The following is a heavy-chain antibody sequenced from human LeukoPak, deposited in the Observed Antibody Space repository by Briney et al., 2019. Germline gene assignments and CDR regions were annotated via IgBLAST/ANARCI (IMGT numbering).Heavy chain of an antibody. Sequence: SETLSLTCTVSGGSISSYYWSWIRQPPGKGLEWIGSIYYSGNTYYNPSLKSRVTISVDTSKNQFSLKLSSVTATDTAVYYCARFTSTLTMDYWGQGTLVTVSS. CDR2: IYYSGNT. V-gene: IGHV4-39*01. CDR1: GGSISSYY. J-gene: IGHJ4*02. CDR3: ARFTSTLTMDY.